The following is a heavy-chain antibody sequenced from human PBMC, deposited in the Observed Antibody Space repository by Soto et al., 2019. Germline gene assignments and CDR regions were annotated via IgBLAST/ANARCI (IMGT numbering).Heavy chain of an antibody. V-gene: IGHV1-69*13. CDR3: AGCSGGSCYLNWFDP. Sequence: SVKVSCKASGGTFSSYAISWVRQAPGQGLEWMGGIIPIFGTANYAQKFQGRVTITADESTSTAYMELSSLRSEYMAVYYCAGCSGGSCYLNWFDPWGQGTLVTVSS. CDR2: IIPIFGTA. J-gene: IGHJ5*02. CDR1: GGTFSSYA. D-gene: IGHD2-15*01.